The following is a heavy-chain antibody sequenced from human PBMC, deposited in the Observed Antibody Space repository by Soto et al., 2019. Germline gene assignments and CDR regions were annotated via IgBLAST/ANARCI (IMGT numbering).Heavy chain of an antibody. D-gene: IGHD1-26*01. CDR2: PSYNGGT. J-gene: IGHJ4*02. CDR1: TDSIGFTSCY. Sequence: SETLSLTCTVGTDSIGFTSCYGGWIRQPWGTGLQCIGSPSYNGGTFYNPSLTGRVVISFDTSKKQSSLQVNSVTAADTAVYLCARHRIELVWRGFDFWGQGSPVTVSS. V-gene: IGHV4-39*01. CDR3: ARHRIELVWRGFDF.